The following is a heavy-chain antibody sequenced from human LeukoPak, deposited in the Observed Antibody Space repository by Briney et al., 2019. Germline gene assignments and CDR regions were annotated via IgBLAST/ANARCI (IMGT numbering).Heavy chain of an antibody. CDR2: INPNSGGT. V-gene: IGHV1-2*02. CDR3: ARERRGIDRAFDI. J-gene: IGHJ3*02. D-gene: IGHD2/OR15-2a*01. CDR1: GYTFTGYY. Sequence: ASVKVSCKASGYTFTGYYMHWVRQAPGQGLEWMGWINPNSGGTNYAQKFQGRVTMTRDTSISTAYMELSRLRSDDTAVYYSARERRGIDRAFDIWGQGTMVTVSS.